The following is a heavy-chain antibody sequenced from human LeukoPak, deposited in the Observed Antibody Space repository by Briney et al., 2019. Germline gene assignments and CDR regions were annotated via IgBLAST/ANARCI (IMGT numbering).Heavy chain of an antibody. CDR2: ISYDGSNK. V-gene: IGHV3-30*03. Sequence: GGPLRLSCAASGFTFSSYGMHWVRQARGKGLEWVAVISYDGSNKYYADSVKGRFTISRDNSKNTLYLQMNSLRAEDTAVYYCARVLRYCSGGNCYSGGLGYMDVWGKGTTVTISS. D-gene: IGHD2-15*01. CDR3: ARVLRYCSGGNCYSGGLGYMDV. CDR1: GFTFSSYG. J-gene: IGHJ6*03.